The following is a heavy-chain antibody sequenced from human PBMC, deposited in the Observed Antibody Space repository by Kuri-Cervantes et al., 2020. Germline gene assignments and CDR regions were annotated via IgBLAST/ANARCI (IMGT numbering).Heavy chain of an antibody. D-gene: IGHD1-26*01. J-gene: IGHJ4*02. V-gene: IGHV3-30*18. CDR1: GFTFSSYW. CDR2: ISYDGSNK. Sequence: GGSLRLSCAASGFTFSSYWMSWVRQAPGKGLEWVAVISYDGSNKYYADSVKGRFTISRDNSRNTLYLQMNSLRAEDTTVYYCAKLGIVGAANPVLIDYWGPGTLVTVSS. CDR3: AKLGIVGAANPVLIDY.